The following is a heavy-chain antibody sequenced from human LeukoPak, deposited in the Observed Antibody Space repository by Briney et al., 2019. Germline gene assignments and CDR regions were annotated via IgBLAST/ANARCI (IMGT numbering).Heavy chain of an antibody. Sequence: SETLSLTCTVSGGSIRSYYWSWIRQPPGKGLEWIGYIYYSGSANYNPSLKSRVTISVDTSKNQFSLKLSSVTATDTAVYYCARPLGPRDHRLDVWGQGTTVTVSS. V-gene: IGHV4-59*08. CDR2: IYYSGSA. D-gene: IGHD1-14*01. CDR3: ARPLGPRDHRLDV. CDR1: GGSIRSYY. J-gene: IGHJ6*02.